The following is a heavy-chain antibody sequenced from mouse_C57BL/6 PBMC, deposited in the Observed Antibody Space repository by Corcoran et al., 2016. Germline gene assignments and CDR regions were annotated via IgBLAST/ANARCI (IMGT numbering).Heavy chain of an antibody. Sequence: QVQLQQSGPELVKPGASVKISCKASGYTFTDYYINWVKQRPGQGLEWIGWIFPGSGSTYYNEKFKGKATLTVDKSSSTAYMLLSSLTSEDSAVYFCARGDYSGSSFTYYFDYWGQGTTLTVSS. V-gene: IGHV1-75*01. CDR3: ARGDYSGSSFTYYFDY. CDR1: GYTFTDYY. J-gene: IGHJ2*01. D-gene: IGHD1-1*01. CDR2: IFPGSGST.